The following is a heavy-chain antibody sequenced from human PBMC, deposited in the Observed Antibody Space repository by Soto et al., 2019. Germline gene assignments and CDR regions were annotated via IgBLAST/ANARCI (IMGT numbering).Heavy chain of an antibody. CDR3: AHRAKVISGWYTFFDS. CDR2: IYWDDDK. J-gene: IGHJ4*02. D-gene: IGHD6-19*01. CDR1: GLSVSTSGVG. Sequence: QITVKESGPTLVKPTETLTLTCTVSGLSVSTSGVGVGWIRQPPGKALEWLALIYWDDDKRYSPSLKSRLTITKDNSKNQVVLTMTNMDPVDTGTYYCAHRAKVISGWYTFFDSWGQGALVTVSS. V-gene: IGHV2-5*02.